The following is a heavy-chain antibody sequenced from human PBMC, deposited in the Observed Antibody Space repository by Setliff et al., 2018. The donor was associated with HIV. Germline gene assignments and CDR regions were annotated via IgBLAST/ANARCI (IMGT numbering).Heavy chain of an antibody. CDR2: ISGSGGST. CDR3: AKVLYYDYVWGSYDPLYYFDY. D-gene: IGHD3-16*01. J-gene: IGHJ4*02. V-gene: IGHV3-23*01. CDR1: GFTFSSYA. Sequence: GGSLRLSCKASGFTFSSYAMSWVRQAPGKGLEWVSAISGSGGSTYYADSVKGRFTISRDNSKNTLYLQMNSLRAEDTAVYYCAKVLYYDYVWGSYDPLYYFDYWGQGTLVTVSS.